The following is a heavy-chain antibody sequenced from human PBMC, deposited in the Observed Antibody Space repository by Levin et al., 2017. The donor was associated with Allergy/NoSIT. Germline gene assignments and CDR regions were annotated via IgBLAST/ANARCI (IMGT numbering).Heavy chain of an antibody. CDR3: ARTQYYHTGGTTYYLYYFEY. CDR1: GFSLSTSGMS. Sequence: QTLSLTCTFSGFSLSTSGMSVSWIRQPPGKALEWLARIDWDDDKYYSTSLRTRLTISKDTSKNQVVLTMTNLDPVDTATYSCARTQYYHTGGTTYYLYYFEYWGRGTLVTVSS. J-gene: IGHJ4*02. V-gene: IGHV2-70*11. D-gene: IGHD2-8*02. CDR2: IDWDDDK.